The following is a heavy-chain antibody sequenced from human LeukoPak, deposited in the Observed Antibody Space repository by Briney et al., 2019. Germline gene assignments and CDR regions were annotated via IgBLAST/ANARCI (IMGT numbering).Heavy chain of an antibody. CDR1: GYTFTGYY. CDR3: AREIRKADAFDI. CDR2: IIPIFGTA. Sequence: GASVKVSCKASGYTFTGYYMHWVRQAPGQGLEWMGGIIPIFGTANYAQKFQGRVTITTDESTSTAYMELSSLRSEDTAVYYCAREIRKADAFDIWGQGTMVTVSS. V-gene: IGHV1-69*05. J-gene: IGHJ3*02.